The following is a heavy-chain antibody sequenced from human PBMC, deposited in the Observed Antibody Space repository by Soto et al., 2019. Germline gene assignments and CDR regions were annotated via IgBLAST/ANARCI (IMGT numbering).Heavy chain of an antibody. J-gene: IGHJ1*01. CDR2: IKQDGSEK. CDR1: GFTFSSYW. CDR3: AASTVAGTPRKYFQH. V-gene: IGHV3-7*01. D-gene: IGHD6-19*01. Sequence: GGSLRLSCAASGFTFSSYWMSWVRQAPGKGLEWVANIKQDGSEKYYVDSVKGRFTISRDNAKNSLYLQMNSLRAEDTAVYYCAASTVAGTPRKYFQHWGQGTLVTVSS.